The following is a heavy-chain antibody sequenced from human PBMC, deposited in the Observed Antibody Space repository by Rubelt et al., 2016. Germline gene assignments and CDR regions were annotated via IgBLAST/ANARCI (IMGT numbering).Heavy chain of an antibody. D-gene: IGHD3-10*01. Sequence: QVQLQESGPGLVKPSETLSLTCTVSGYSISSGYYWGWIRQPPGKGLEWIGSIYHSGSTYYNPSLKGRVTIADDTSKNHFSRKLSSVAAADTAVYYCARHRGRLPFVDGDDPWGQGTLVTVSS. CDR1: GYSISSGYY. V-gene: IGHV4-38-2*02. CDR2: IYHSGST. CDR3: ARHRGRLPFVDGDDP. J-gene: IGHJ5*02.